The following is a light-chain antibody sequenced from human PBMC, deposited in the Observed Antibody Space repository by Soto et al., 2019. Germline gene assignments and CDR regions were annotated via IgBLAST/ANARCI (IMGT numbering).Light chain of an antibody. Sequence: DIQMSQSPSSLSASVGDIVTITCRARQTISTYLNWYQQNPWKAPKLLIYAASSLQSGVPSRISGSGSGTDFTLTSSRLQPEDFVTYCGQQSYNIPYTFGGGTKLEIK. J-gene: IGKJ2*01. V-gene: IGKV1-39*01. CDR2: AAS. CDR1: QTISTY. CDR3: QQSYNIPYT.